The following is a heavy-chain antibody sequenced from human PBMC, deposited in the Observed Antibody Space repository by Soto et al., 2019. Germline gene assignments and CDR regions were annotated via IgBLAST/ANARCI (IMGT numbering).Heavy chain of an antibody. CDR2: IIPIFGTA. CDR3: ARDRVEGYSYGPYYYYDGMDV. Sequence: GASVKVSCKASGGTFSSYAISGVRQAPGQGLEWMGGIIPIFGTANYAQKFQGRVTMTTDTSTSKAYMELRSLRSDDTAVYYCARDRVEGYSYGPYYYYDGMDVWGQGTTVTVSS. CDR1: GGTFSSYA. D-gene: IGHD5-18*01. V-gene: IGHV1-69*05. J-gene: IGHJ6*02.